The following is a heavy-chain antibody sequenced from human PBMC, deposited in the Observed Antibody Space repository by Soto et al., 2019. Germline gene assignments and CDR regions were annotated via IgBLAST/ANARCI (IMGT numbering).Heavy chain of an antibody. J-gene: IGHJ3*02. D-gene: IGHD1-1*01. CDR1: GFTFSSYW. Sequence: GGSLRLSCAASGFTFSSYWMSWVRQAPGKGLEWVANIKQDGSEKYYVGSVKGRFTISRDNAKNSLYLQMNSLRAEDTAVYYCASENWNGYAFDIWGQGTMVTVSS. CDR3: ASENWNGYAFDI. CDR2: IKQDGSEK. V-gene: IGHV3-7*01.